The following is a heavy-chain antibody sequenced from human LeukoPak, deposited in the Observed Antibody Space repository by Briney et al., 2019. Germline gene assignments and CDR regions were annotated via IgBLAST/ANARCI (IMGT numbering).Heavy chain of an antibody. J-gene: IGHJ4*02. CDR2: INPNSGGT. CDR1: GYTFTGYY. CDR3: AREKQLEGFDY. V-gene: IGHV1-2*06. Sequence: VASVKVSRKASGYTFTGYYMHWVRQAPGQGLEWMGRINPNSGGTNYAQKFQGRVTMTRDTSISTVYMELSSLRSEDTAVYYCAREKQLEGFDYWGQGTLVTVSS. D-gene: IGHD6-13*01.